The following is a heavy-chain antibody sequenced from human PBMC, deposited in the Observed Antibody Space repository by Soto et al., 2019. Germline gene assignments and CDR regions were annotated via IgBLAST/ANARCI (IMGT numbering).Heavy chain of an antibody. CDR2: IHHSGNT. CDR3: AHTIGAGSYVPY. D-gene: IGHD3-10*01. J-gene: IGHJ4*02. Sequence: QVQLQESGPGLVKPSGTLSLTCAVSGDSIGNNNWWSWVRQPPGKGLEWIGEIHHSGNTNYNPSLKSRVSMSVEKSKNQFSLSLRSVTAADTAVYYCAHTIGAGSYVPYWGQGNLVTVSS. V-gene: IGHV4-4*02. CDR1: GDSIGNNNW.